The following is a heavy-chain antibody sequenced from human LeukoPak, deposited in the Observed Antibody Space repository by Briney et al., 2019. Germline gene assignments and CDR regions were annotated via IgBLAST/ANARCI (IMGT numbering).Heavy chain of an antibody. CDR2: INPSGGST. J-gene: IGHJ4*02. Sequence: ASVKVSCKASGYTFTSYYMHWVRQAPGQGLEWVGIINPSGGSTSYAQKFQGRVTMTRDTSTNTVYMELSSLRSEDKAVYYCARRAGGYDYFDYWGQGTLVTVSS. CDR3: ARRAGGYDYFDY. V-gene: IGHV1-46*01. D-gene: IGHD5-12*01. CDR1: GYTFTSYY.